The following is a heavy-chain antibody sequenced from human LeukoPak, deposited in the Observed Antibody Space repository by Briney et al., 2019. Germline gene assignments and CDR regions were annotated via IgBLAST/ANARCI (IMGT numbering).Heavy chain of an antibody. CDR2: IHPNSGDT. CDR3: ARVNSPDDYDSSGYYYFDY. D-gene: IGHD3-22*01. CDR1: GYTFTGYY. Sequence: GASVKVSCKASGYTFTGYYIYWVRQAPGQGLAWMGWIHPNSGDTNYAQKFQGRVTMTRDTSISTAYMELSRLRSDDTAVYYCARVNSPDDYDSSGYYYFDYWGQGTLVSVSS. J-gene: IGHJ4*02. V-gene: IGHV1-2*02.